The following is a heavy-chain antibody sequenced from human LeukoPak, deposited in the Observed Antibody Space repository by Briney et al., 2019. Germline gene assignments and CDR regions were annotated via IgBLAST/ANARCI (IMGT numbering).Heavy chain of an antibody. CDR3: ARSRNWGSDY. J-gene: IGHJ4*02. D-gene: IGHD7-27*01. V-gene: IGHV4-39*01. Sequence: PSETLSLTCIVSGGSINSNAYYWGWIRQPPGKGLEWIGTIYYSGTTYYNPSLKSRVTISVDTSRNQFSLKLSSVTAADTAVYYCARSRNWGSDYWGQGTLVTVSS. CDR1: GGSINSNAYY. CDR2: IYYSGTT.